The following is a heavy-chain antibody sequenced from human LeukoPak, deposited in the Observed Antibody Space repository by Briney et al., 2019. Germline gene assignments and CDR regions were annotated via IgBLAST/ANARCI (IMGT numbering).Heavy chain of an antibody. V-gene: IGHV3-23*01. J-gene: IGHJ4*02. D-gene: IGHD1-26*01. Sequence: TGGSLRLSCAASGLTFSSYAMSWVRQAPGKGLEWVSAISGSGGGSTYYADSMKGRFTISRDNPKNTLYLQMNSLRDEDTAVYYCAKDSGSYRYFDYWGQGTLVTVSS. CDR1: GLTFSSYA. CDR2: ISGSGGGST. CDR3: AKDSGSYRYFDY.